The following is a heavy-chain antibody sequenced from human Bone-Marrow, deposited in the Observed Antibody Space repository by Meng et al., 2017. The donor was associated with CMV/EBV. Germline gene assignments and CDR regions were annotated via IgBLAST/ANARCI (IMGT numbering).Heavy chain of an antibody. V-gene: IGHV4-4*02. CDR2: IYHSGTT. J-gene: IGHJ5*02. D-gene: IGHD2-2*01. CDR3: ARGGVVVVPAADHLNWFDP. Sequence: ISRCKWWSWVRQPPGKGLEWIGEIYHSGTTNHNPSRKSRVTISVDKSKNQFSLKLSSVTAADTAVYYCARGGVVVVPAADHLNWFDPWGQGTLVTVSS. CDR1: ISRCKW.